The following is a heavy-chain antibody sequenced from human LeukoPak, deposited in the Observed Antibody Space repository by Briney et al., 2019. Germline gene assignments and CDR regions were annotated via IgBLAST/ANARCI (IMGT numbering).Heavy chain of an antibody. J-gene: IGHJ4*02. V-gene: IGHV3-7*05. CDR2: IDRNESEK. D-gene: IGHD3-9*01. CDR3: VRVDWGSGDY. CDR1: GFTFSIYW. Sequence: GGSLRLFCAASGFTFSIYWMGWVRQAPGKGLEWVANIDRNESEKWYVDSVKGRFSISRDNVKNSLFLQMNSLKAEDTAVYYCVRVDWGSGDYWGQGTLVTVSS.